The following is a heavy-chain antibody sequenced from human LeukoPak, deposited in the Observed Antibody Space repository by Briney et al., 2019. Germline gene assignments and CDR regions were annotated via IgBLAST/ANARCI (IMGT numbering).Heavy chain of an antibody. V-gene: IGHV3-48*02. CDR1: GFTFSSYS. CDR2: ISSSSSTI. Sequence: PGGSLRLSCAASGFTFSSYSMNWVRQAPGKGLEWVSYISSSSSTIYYADSVKGRFTISRDNAKNSLYLQMNSLRDEDTAVYYCARVDYGEDGAFDIWGQGTMATVSS. D-gene: IGHD3-10*01. J-gene: IGHJ3*02. CDR3: ARVDYGEDGAFDI.